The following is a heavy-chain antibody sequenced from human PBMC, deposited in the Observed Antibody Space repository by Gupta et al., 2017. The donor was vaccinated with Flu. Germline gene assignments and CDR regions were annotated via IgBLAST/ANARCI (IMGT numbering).Heavy chain of an antibody. J-gene: IGHJ4*02. CDR3: AKDRSGNPAIDY. D-gene: IGHD6-13*01. CDR1: GLTFSGYA. CDR2: VGAVGDRT. Sequence: EVQLLESGGALVQPGGSLRLSCAASGLTFSGYAMNWVRQAPGKGLEVVSTVGAVGDRTYYADSVMARFTISRDNSKNTVYLQMNSLRGDDTAVYYCAKDRSGNPAIDYWGQGTLVTVSA. V-gene: IGHV3-23*01.